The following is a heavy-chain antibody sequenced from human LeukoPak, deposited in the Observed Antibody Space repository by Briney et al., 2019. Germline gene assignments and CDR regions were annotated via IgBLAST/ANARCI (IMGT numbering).Heavy chain of an antibody. D-gene: IGHD3-10*01. V-gene: IGHV4-39*07. Sequence: SETLSLTCTVSGGSISSSSYYWGWIRQPPGKGLEWIGSIYYSGSTYYNPSLKSRVTISVDTSKNQFSLKLSSVTAADTAVYYCARGLNYYGSGSYYNTWFDPWGQGTLVTVSS. CDR2: IYYSGST. J-gene: IGHJ5*02. CDR3: ARGLNYYGSGSYYNTWFDP. CDR1: GGSISSSSYY.